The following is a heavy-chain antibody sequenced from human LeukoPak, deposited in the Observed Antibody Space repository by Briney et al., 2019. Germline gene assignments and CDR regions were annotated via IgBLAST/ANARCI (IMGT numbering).Heavy chain of an antibody. CDR2: IIPILGIA. J-gene: IGHJ4*02. CDR3: ARSGCQWRFFDY. V-gene: IGHV1-69*02. D-gene: IGHD3-3*01. Sequence: SVKVSCKASGGTFSSYTISWVRQAPGQGLEWMGRIIPILGIANYAQKFQGRVTITADKSTSTAYMELSSLRSEDTAVYYCARSGCQWRFFDYSGQGTLVTVSP. CDR1: GGTFSSYT.